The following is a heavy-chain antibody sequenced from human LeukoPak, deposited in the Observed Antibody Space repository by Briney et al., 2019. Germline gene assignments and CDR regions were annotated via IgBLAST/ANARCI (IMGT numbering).Heavy chain of an antibody. D-gene: IGHD2-8*02. CDR3: AKDPGASVSGFHMDV. CDR1: GFTFRNYG. CDR2: IWSDGNNR. J-gene: IGHJ6*03. Sequence: PGGSLRLSCATSGFTFRNYGMHWVRQATGKGLERVSFIWSDGNNRFYADSVKGRFTISRDNSKNMLYLQMDSLRPEDTAVYYCAKDPGASVSGFHMDVWGKGTTVIVSS. V-gene: IGHV3-30*02.